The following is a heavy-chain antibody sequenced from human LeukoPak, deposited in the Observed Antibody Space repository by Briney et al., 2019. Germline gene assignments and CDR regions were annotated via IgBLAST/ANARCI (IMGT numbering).Heavy chain of an antibody. CDR3: ARVEATTGSPRYFQH. D-gene: IGHD4-17*01. Sequence: GESLQISCKGSGYSFTTNWIGWVRQMPGKGLEWMGIIYPGDSDTRYSPSFQGQVTISAAKSINTAYLQWISLKASDTAMDYCARVEATTGSPRYFQHWGQGTLVAVSS. J-gene: IGHJ1*01. CDR2: IYPGDSDT. CDR1: GYSFTTNW. V-gene: IGHV5-51*01.